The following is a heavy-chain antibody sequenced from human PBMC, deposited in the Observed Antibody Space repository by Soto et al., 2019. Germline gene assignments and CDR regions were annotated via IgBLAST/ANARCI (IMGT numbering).Heavy chain of an antibody. J-gene: IGHJ4*02. Sequence: QLQLQESGSGLVKPSQTLSLTCAVSGGSISSGDYSWNWIRQPPGKGLEWIGYIFHSGSTYYNPSLKSRVTISVARSNNHFSLGLSSVTAADTAVYYCARAQSGGYYSFDYWGQGILVTVSS. CDR3: ARAQSGGYYSFDY. D-gene: IGHD3-22*01. CDR2: IFHSGST. CDR1: GGSISSGDYS. V-gene: IGHV4-30-2*01.